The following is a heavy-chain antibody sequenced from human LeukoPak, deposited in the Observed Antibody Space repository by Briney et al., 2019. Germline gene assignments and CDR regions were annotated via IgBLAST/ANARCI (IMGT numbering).Heavy chain of an antibody. CDR1: GGFISSYY. V-gene: IGHV4-4*07. CDR3: ARGRPPGARWLQLGNWFDP. CDR2: IYTSGST. J-gene: IGHJ5*02. D-gene: IGHD5-24*01. Sequence: TSETLSLTCTVSGGFISSYYWSWIRQPAGKGLEWIGRIYTSGSTNYNSSLKSRVTISVDTSMNQFSLKLSSVTAADTAVYYCARGRPPGARWLQLGNWFDPWGQGTLVTVSS.